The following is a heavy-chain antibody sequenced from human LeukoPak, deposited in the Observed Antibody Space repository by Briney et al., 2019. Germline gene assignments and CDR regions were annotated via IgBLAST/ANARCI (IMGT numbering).Heavy chain of an antibody. CDR3: LLIILGGSSQH. D-gene: IGHD3-3*01. Sequence: AGGSLRLSCTASGFTFSGYSMNWIRQAPGKGLEWVSAISGSGGSTYYADSVKGRFTISRDNAKNTFYLQMNSLRVEDTAVYYCLLIILGGSSQHWGQGTLVTVSS. J-gene: IGHJ1*01. CDR2: ISGSGGST. CDR1: GFTFSGYS. V-gene: IGHV3-23*01.